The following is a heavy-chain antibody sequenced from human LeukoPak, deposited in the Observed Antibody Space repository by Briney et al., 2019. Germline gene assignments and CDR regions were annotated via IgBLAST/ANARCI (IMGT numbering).Heavy chain of an antibody. V-gene: IGHV3-15*01. D-gene: IGHD3-10*01. CDR1: GFTISNAW. J-gene: IGHJ3*02. Sequence: PGGSLRLSCAASGFTISNAWMSWVRQAPGKGLEWVGRIKSKIDGGTTDYAAPVKGRFTISRDDSKNTLYLQMNSLKTEDTAVYYCTTDSRGAFDIWGQGTMVTVSS. CDR3: TTDSRGAFDI. CDR2: IKSKIDGGTT.